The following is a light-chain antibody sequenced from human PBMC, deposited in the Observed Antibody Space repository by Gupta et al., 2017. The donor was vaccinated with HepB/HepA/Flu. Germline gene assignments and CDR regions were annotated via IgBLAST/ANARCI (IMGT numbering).Light chain of an antibody. V-gene: IGKV3-15*01. J-gene: IGKJ4*01. CDR2: DSS. CDR3: QQYNSWVT. Sequence: EILMTQSPATLSVSPGERATLSCRASQSVSRKLAWYQQKPGQPPRLLMYDSSNSVTGIPGRFSGSGSGKDFTLTSSSLQSEDFAVYYWQQYNSWVTFGGGTKVEIK. CDR1: QSVSRK.